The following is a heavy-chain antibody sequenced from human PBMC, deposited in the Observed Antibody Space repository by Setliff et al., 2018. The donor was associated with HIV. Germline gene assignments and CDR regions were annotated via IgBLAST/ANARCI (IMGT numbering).Heavy chain of an antibody. CDR2: INNDVNGI. V-gene: IGHV3-74*01. J-gene: IGHJ2*01. CDR3: ARDPTWGSGWYLDL. CDR1: GFTFSTYW. D-gene: IGHD6-19*01. Sequence: QPGGSLRLSCAASGFTFSTYWMHWVRQAPGKGLVWVARINNDVNGIRYADSVKGRFTISRDNTKNTLYLQMDSLSAEDTAVYYCARDPTWGSGWYLDLWGRGTLVTVSS.